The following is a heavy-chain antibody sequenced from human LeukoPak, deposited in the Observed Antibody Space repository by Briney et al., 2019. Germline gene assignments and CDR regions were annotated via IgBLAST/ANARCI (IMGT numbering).Heavy chain of an antibody. J-gene: IGHJ3*02. CDR2: INHSGST. CDR1: GGSFSGYY. Sequence: SETLCLTCAVYGGSFSGYYWSWIRQPPGKGLEWIGEINHSGSTNYNPSLKSRVTISVDTSKNQFSLKLSSVTAADTAVYYCARAEVAFDIWGQGTIVTVSS. CDR3: ARAEVAFDI. V-gene: IGHV4-34*01.